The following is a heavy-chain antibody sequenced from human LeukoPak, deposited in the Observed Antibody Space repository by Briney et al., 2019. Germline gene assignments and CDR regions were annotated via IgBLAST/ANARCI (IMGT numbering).Heavy chain of an antibody. V-gene: IGHV3-53*01. Sequence: PGGSLRLSCAASGFTVSDNYVNWVRQAPGKGLEWVSVIFSGGTTYYADSVKGRFTISRDNSKNTLYLQMNSPRAEDTAVYYCAKAVRAAAATGTFDYWGQGTLVTVSS. CDR2: IFSGGTT. CDR3: AKAVRAAAATGTFDY. J-gene: IGHJ4*02. D-gene: IGHD6-13*01. CDR1: GFTVSDNY.